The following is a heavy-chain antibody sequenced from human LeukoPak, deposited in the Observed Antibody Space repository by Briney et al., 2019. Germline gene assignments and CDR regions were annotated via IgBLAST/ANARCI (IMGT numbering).Heavy chain of an antibody. CDR1: GYTFTGYY. V-gene: IGHV1-2*02. CDR2: LNPNSVGT. CDR3: ARDGRNTYYYDSSGYYTGDWFDP. Sequence: ASVKVSCKASGYTFTGYYMHWVRQAPGQGLDWMGWLNPNSVGTNYAQKFQGRVTMTRDTSISTAYMELSRLRSDDTAVYYCARDGRNTYYYDSSGYYTGDWFDPWGPGTLVTVSA. J-gene: IGHJ5*02. D-gene: IGHD3-22*01.